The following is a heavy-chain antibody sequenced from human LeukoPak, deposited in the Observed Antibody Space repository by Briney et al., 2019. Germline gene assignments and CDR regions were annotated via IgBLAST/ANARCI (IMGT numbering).Heavy chain of an antibody. J-gene: IGHJ4*02. CDR1: GFTFSTYA. CDR3: ARESNWAYYFDY. V-gene: IGHV1-18*01. D-gene: IGHD1-1*01. CDR2: SSTYNTDT. Sequence: ASVKVSCKASGFTFSTYAMHWVRQAPGQGLEWMGWSSTYNTDTKYAQKLQGRVTMTTDTSTNTAYMELRDLRSDDTAVYYCARESNWAYYFDYWGQGTLV.